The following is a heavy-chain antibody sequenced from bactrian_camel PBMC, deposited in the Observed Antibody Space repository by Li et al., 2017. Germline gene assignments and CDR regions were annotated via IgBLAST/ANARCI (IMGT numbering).Heavy chain of an antibody. V-gene: IGHV3S53*01. J-gene: IGHJ4*01. CDR3: ATGLYGLHRGYNF. CDR1: GPAHLKNC. CDR2: IDNDRSA. Sequence: VQLVESGGGSVQAGGSLSLSCAVSGPAHLKNCMGWVRQAPGKEREGVAVIDNDRSARYEDSVKGRFTISRDNAKNTVYLQMNGLKPEDTAVYYCATGLYGLHRGYNFWGQGTQVTVS. D-gene: IGHD3*01.